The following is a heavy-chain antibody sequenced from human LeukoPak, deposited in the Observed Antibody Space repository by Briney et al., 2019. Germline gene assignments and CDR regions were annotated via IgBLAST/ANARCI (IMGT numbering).Heavy chain of an antibody. J-gene: IGHJ4*02. CDR3: AREEEGGTFDY. CDR1: GYTFTSNS. V-gene: IGHV1-46*01. CDR2: IKPNNYYT. Sequence: ASVKVSCKASGYTFTSNSMHWVRQAPGQGLEWMGIIKPNNYYTNYAQKFQGRVTMTRDASTSTVYMELSSVRSEDTAVYFCAREEEGGTFDYWGQGTLVTVSS. D-gene: IGHD3-16*01.